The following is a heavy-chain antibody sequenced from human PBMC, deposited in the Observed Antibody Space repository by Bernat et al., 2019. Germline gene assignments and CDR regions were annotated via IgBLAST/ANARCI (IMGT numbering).Heavy chain of an antibody. CDR2: IRSKAYGGTT. D-gene: IGHD2-2*01. CDR3: TRRPGGYVDY. J-gene: IGHJ4*02. Sequence: EVQLLESGGGLVQPGGSLRLSCAASGFTFSSYAMSWVRQAPGKGLEWVGFIRSKAYGGTTEYAASVKGRFTISRDDSKSIAYLQMNSLKTEDTAVYYCTRRPGGYVDYWGQGTLVTVSS. CDR1: GFTFSSYA. V-gene: IGHV3-49*04.